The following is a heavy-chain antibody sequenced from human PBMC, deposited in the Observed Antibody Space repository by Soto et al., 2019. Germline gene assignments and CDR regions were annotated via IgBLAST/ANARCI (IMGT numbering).Heavy chain of an antibody. V-gene: IGHV3-21*06. Sequence: EIQLVESGGGLVKPGGSLRLSCAASGFTFSDYIMNWVRQAPGKGLECLSSISSSSSYIFYADSVKGRFTISRDNAKNSLFLHMNSLRADDTAVYYCASPREYCRSTNCYVAFDIWGQGTMVTVSP. CDR2: ISSSSSYI. D-gene: IGHD2-2*01. CDR3: ASPREYCRSTNCYVAFDI. J-gene: IGHJ3*02. CDR1: GFTFSDYI.